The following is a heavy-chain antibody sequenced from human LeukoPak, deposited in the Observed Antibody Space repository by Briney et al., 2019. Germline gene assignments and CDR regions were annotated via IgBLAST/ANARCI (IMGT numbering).Heavy chain of an antibody. CDR2: ITISSNFI. CDR1: GFTFSSYA. CDR3: ARDGHGDGFLTGYSYFGMDV. V-gene: IGHV3-21*01. D-gene: IGHD3-9*01. J-gene: IGHJ6*02. Sequence: KPGGSLRLSCAASGFTFSSYAMSWVRQAPGKGLEWVSSITISSNFIYYADSVKGRFTISRDNAKSSLFLQMNSLRAEDTAVYFCARDGHGDGFLTGYSYFGMDVWGQGTTVTVSS.